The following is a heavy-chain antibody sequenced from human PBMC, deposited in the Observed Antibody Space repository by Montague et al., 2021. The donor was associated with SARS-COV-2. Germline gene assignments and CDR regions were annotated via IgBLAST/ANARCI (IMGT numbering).Heavy chain of an antibody. D-gene: IGHD2-2*01. V-gene: IGHV4-39*01. CDR3: ARQGDQLLLEYWLDP. CDR2: IYYSGST. J-gene: IGHJ5*02. CDR1: GGSISSSSYD. Sequence: SETLSLTCTVSGGSISSSSYDWGWIRQPPGKGLEWFGSIYYSGSTXSNPSVESRVTISVDTSKNQFSLKLSSVTAADTAVYYCARQGDQLLLEYWLDPWGQGTLVTVSS.